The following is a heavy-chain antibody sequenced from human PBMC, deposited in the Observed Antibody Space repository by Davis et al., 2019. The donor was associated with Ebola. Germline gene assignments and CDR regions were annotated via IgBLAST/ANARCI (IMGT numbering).Heavy chain of an antibody. V-gene: IGHV4-59*08. CDR3: ARLSTAVTSFDY. D-gene: IGHD4-17*01. CDR1: GGSISDYH. CDR2: VYFNGRI. J-gene: IGHJ4*02. Sequence: SETLSLTCTVSGGSISDYHLSWIRQSPGKGLELIGYVYFNGRIKYNPSLKSRVTVSVDTSKNQFSLKLTSVTAADTAIYYCARLSTAVTSFDYWGQGTLVTVSS.